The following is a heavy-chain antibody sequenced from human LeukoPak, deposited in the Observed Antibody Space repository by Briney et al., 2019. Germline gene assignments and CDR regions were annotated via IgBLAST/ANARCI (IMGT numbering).Heavy chain of an antibody. CDR1: GYTFTGYY. CDR2: INPNSGGT. J-gene: IGHJ4*02. V-gene: IGHV1-2*02. D-gene: IGHD2-2*01. Sequence: GASVKVSCKASGYTFTGYYMHWVRQAPGQGLEWMGWINPNSGGTNYAQKFQGRVTMTRDTSISTAYMELSRLRSDDTAVYYCARLDAPSYCSSTSCYATGGGTVDYWGQGTLVTVSS. CDR3: ARLDAPSYCSSTSCYATGGGTVDY.